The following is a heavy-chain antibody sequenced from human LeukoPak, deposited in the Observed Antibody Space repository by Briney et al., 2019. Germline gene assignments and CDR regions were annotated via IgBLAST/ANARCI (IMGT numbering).Heavy chain of an antibody. V-gene: IGHV3-7*01. J-gene: IGHJ3*02. CDR2: IKQAGSEK. CDR1: GFTFSSYW. CDR3: ARGGPRGEADAFDI. Sequence: GGSLRLSCAASGFTFSSYWMSWVRQAPGKGLEWVANIKQAGSEKYYVDSVKGRFTISRDNAKNTLYLQMNSLRAEDTAVYYCARGGPRGEADAFDIWGQGTMVTVSS.